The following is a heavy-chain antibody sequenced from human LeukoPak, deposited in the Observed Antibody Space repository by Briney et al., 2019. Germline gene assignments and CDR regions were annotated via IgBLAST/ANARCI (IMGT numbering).Heavy chain of an antibody. CDR2: INHSGGT. V-gene: IGHV4-34*01. D-gene: IGHD3-22*01. CDR3: AARGKLQRYKTW. Sequence: PSETLSLTCAVYGGSFSGYYWSWIRQPPGKGLEWIGKINHSGGTNYNPSLKSRVTISVDTSKNQFSLKLSSVTAADTAVYYCAARGKLQRYKTWWGQGTLVTVSS. J-gene: IGHJ4*02. CDR1: GGSFSGYY.